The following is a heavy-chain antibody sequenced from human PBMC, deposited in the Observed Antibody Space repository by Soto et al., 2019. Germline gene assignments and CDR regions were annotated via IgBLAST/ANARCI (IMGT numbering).Heavy chain of an antibody. CDR1: GFTFDDYA. CDR3: EKSGPAVPPSAP. J-gene: IGHJ5*02. CDR2: ISWNSGSI. D-gene: IGHD6-25*01. V-gene: IGHV3-9*01. Sequence: GGSLRLSCAASGFTFDDYAMHWVRQAPGKGLEWVSGISWNSGSIGYADSVKGRFTISRDNAKNSLYLQMNSLRAEDTAMYYWEKSGPAVPPSAPGAKGTRAPV.